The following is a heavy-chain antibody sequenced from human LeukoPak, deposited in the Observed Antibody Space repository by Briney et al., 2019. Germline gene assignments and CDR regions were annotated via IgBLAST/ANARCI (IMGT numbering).Heavy chain of an antibody. CDR3: ARGHYYDSSGYYSVADI. CDR2: IYYSGST. CDR1: GGSISSYY. V-gene: IGHV4-59*01. D-gene: IGHD3-22*01. Sequence: SETLSLTCTVSGGSISSYYWSWIRQPPGKGLEWIGYIYYSGSTNYNPSLKSRVTISVDTSKNQFSLKLSSVTAADTAVYYCARGHYYDSSGYYSVADIWGQGTLVTVSS. J-gene: IGHJ4*02.